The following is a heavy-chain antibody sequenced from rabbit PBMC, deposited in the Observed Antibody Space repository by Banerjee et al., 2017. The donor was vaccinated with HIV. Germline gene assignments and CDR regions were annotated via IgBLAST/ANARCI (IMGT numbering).Heavy chain of an antibody. CDR3: ASYAVSVDRLDL. D-gene: IGHD4-2*01. CDR1: GSDISTYW. CDR2: IVTGSGGST. V-gene: IGHV1S40*01. J-gene: IGHJ3*01. Sequence: QSLEESGGDLVKPGASLTLTCTASGSDISTYWMSWVRQAPGKGLEWIGCIVTGSGGSTYYASWAKGRFTISKTSSTTVTLQMTSLTAADTATYFCASYAVSVDRLDLWGPGTLVTVS.